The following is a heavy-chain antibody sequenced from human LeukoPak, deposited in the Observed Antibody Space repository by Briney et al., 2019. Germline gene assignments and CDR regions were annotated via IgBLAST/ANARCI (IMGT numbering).Heavy chain of an antibody. D-gene: IGHD2-2*01. V-gene: IGHV3-11*06. CDR2: ISSSSSYI. J-gene: IGHJ5*02. CDR3: ARSSTSLYNWFDP. Sequence: GGSLRLSCAASGFTFSDYYMSWIRQAPGKGLEWVSSISSSSSYIYYADSVKGRFTISRDNAKNSLYLQMNSLRAEDTAVYYCARSSTSLYNWFDPWGQGTLVTVSS. CDR1: GFTFSDYY.